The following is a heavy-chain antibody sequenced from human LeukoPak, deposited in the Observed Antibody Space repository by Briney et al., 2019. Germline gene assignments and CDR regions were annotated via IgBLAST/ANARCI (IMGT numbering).Heavy chain of an antibody. CDR2: INHSGST. J-gene: IGHJ4*02. Sequence: SETLSLTCAVYGGSFSGYYWSWIRQPPGKGLEWIGEINHSGSTNYNPSLKSRVTISVDTSKNQFSLKLSSVTAADTAVHYCARLGGSYYSDWGQGTLVTVSS. CDR1: GGSFSGYY. D-gene: IGHD1-26*01. CDR3: ARLGGSYYSD. V-gene: IGHV4-34*01.